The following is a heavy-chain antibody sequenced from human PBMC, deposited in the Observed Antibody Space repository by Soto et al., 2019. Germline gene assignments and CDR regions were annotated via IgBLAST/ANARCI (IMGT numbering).Heavy chain of an antibody. J-gene: IGHJ6*02. CDR1: GGTFSSYA. Sequence: QVQLVQSGAEVKKPGSSVTVSCKASGGTFSSYAISWVRQAPGQGLEWMGGITPIFGTANYAQKFQGRVTITADESTSPAYMELSSLRSEDTAVYYCAQNPENYYYGMDVWGQGTTVTVSS. CDR3: AQNPENYYYGMDV. V-gene: IGHV1-69*12. CDR2: ITPIFGTA.